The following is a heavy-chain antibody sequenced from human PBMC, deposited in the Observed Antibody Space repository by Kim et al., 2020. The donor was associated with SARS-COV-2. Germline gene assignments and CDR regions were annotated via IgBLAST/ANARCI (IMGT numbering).Heavy chain of an antibody. V-gene: IGHV3-23*02. D-gene: IGHD3-9*01. CDR1: GFPLRNYM. CDR2: ISGGGDTT. J-gene: IGHJ4*02. CDR3: AKEIRVPTILRYFDY. Sequence: GGSLRLSCAASGFPLRNYMMTWVRQVPGKGLEWVSTISGGGDTTYYVDSVKGRFSISRDNSRNTVFLQMNSLRAEDTALYYCAKEIRVPTILRYFDYWGPGTLVTVSS.